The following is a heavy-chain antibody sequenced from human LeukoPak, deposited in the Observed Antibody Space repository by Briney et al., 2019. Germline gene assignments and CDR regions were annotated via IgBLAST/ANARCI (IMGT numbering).Heavy chain of an antibody. J-gene: IGHJ4*02. Sequence: PGGSLRLSCAASGFTFSSYAMNWVRQAPGKGLEWVSTISGSGGSTYYADSVKGRFTISRDNSKNTLYLQMNSLGAEDTAVYYCAKEWIQLWPTDYWGQGTLVTVSS. CDR1: GFTFSSYA. CDR2: ISGSGGST. D-gene: IGHD5-18*01. V-gene: IGHV3-23*01. CDR3: AKEWIQLWPTDY.